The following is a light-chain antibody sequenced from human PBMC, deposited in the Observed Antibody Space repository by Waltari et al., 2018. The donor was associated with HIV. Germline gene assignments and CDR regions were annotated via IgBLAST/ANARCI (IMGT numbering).Light chain of an antibody. CDR1: SSDIGAYNS. CDR2: DVS. Sequence: QSALTQPASVSGSPGPSITISCTGSSSDIGAYNSVSWYQQHPGKAPKLIIYDVSNRPSGVSDRFSGSKSGNTASLTISGLQAEDEADYFCKSKTSSSTPCVFGTGTKVAVL. CDR3: KSKTSSSTPCV. J-gene: IGLJ1*01. V-gene: IGLV2-14*03.